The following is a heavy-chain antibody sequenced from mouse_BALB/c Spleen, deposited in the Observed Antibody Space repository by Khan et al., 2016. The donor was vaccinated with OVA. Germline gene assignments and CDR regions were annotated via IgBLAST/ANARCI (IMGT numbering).Heavy chain of an antibody. CDR2: IRYDGNS. D-gene: IGHD3-1*01. CDR3: ARGGGSGPDWFAY. J-gene: IGHJ3*01. CDR1: GYSITSGYF. Sequence: EVQLQESGPGLVKPSQSLSLTCSVTGYSITSGYFWNWIRQFPGNKLEWMGYIRYDGNSNYNPSLKNRISITRDTSKNQFFLKLNSVTPEDTATYYCARGGGSGPDWFAYWGQGTLVTVSA. V-gene: IGHV3-6*02.